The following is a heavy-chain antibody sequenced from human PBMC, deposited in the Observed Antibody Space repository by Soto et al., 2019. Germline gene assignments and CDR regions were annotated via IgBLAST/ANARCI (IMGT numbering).Heavy chain of an antibody. CDR2: IYYSGSP. CDR1: GDSISPYY. V-gene: IGHV4-59*01. CDR3: ARGGNTALAYYFYGMDV. Sequence: QVQLQESGPGLVKPSETLSLTCTVSGDSISPYYWTWIRQPPGKGLEWIGYIYYSGSPSYNPSLKSRVTVSVDTSKNRFSLGLSSVTAADTAMYYCARGGNTALAYYFYGMDVWGQGTTVTVSS. D-gene: IGHD5-18*01. J-gene: IGHJ6*02.